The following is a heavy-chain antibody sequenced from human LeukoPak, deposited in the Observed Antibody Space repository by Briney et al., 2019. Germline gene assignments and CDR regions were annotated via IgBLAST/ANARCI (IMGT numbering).Heavy chain of an antibody. CDR2: IYYSGST. J-gene: IGHJ4*02. D-gene: IGHD5-18*01. V-gene: IGHV4-59*08. Sequence: PSETLSLTCTVSGGSISSYYWSWIRQPPGKGLEWIGYIYYSGSTNYNPSLKSRVTISVDTSKNQFSPKLSSVTAADTAVYYCARHLDYVDTAMVTGFDYWGQGTLVTVSS. CDR1: GGSISSYY. CDR3: ARHLDYVDTAMVTGFDY.